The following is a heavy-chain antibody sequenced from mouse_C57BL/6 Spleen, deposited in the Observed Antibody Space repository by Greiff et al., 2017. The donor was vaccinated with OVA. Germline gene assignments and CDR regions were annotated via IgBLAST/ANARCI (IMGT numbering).Heavy chain of an antibody. D-gene: IGHD1-1*01. Sequence: QVQLQQPGAELVKPGASVKMSCKASCYTFTSYWITWVKQRPGQGLEWIGDIYPGSGSTNYNEKFKSKATLTVDTSSSTAYMQLSSLTSEDSAVYYCARETTVVATRYAMDYWGQGTSVTVSS. J-gene: IGHJ4*01. CDR1: CYTFTSYW. CDR2: IYPGSGST. V-gene: IGHV1-55*01. CDR3: ARETTVVATRYAMDY.